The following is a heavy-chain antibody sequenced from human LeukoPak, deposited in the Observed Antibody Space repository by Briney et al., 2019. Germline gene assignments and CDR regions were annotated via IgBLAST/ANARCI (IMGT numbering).Heavy chain of an antibody. J-gene: IGHJ3*02. Sequence: GGSLRLSCAASGFTFSSYWMSWVRLAPGKGLEWVANIKQDGSEKYYVDSVKGRFTISRDNAKNSLYLQMNSLRAEDTAVYYCARDLLYYDSVFDIWGQGTMVTVSS. D-gene: IGHD3-22*01. CDR1: GFTFSSYW. V-gene: IGHV3-7*01. CDR2: IKQDGSEK. CDR3: ARDLLYYDSVFDI.